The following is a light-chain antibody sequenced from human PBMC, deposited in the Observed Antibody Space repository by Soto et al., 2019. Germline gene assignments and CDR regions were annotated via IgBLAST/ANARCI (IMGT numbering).Light chain of an antibody. CDR1: QSLVYSDGNTN. V-gene: IGKV3-15*01. CDR2: GAS. CDR3: QQYNNWPLT. J-gene: IGKJ4*01. Sequence: VMTQSPLSLPVTLGQPASISCRSSQSLVYSDGNTNLAWYQQKPGQAPRLLIYGASTRATGIPARFSGSGSGTEFTLTTSSLQSEDFAVYYCQQYNNWPLTFGGGTKVDIK.